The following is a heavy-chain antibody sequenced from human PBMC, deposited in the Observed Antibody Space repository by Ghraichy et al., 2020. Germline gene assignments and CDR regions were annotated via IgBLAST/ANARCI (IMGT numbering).Heavy chain of an antibody. CDR1: GFTFNSYS. V-gene: IGHV3-21*01. D-gene: IGHD5-24*01. CDR3: ARVRDGYNYGTIDY. J-gene: IGHJ4*02. Sequence: GGSLRLSCAASGFTFNSYSMNWVRQAPGKGLEWVSSISSSSIYIYYADSVKGRFTISRHNAENSLSLQMNSLRAEDTAVYYCARVRDGYNYGTIDYWGQGTLVTVSS. CDR2: ISSSSIYI.